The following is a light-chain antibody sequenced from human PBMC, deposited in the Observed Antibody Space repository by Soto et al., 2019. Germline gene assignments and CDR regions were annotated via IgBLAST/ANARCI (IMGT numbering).Light chain of an antibody. CDR3: LQHHSYPQT. J-gene: IGKJ1*01. CDR1: QGISSY. Sequence: AIRMTQSPSSLSASTGDRVTITCRASQGISSYLAWYQQKPGKAPKLLIYAASTLQSGVPSRFSGSGSGTDFTLTISSLQPEDVATYYCLQHHSYPQTFGQGTKVEI. CDR2: AAS. V-gene: IGKV1-8*01.